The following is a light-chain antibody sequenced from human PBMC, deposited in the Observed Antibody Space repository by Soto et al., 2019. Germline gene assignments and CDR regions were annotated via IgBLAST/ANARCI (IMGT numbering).Light chain of an antibody. CDR3: QQSYSIPWT. Sequence: DIQMTQSPSSLSASVGDRVTITCRASQSISDYLNWYQQKPGKAPKLLIYASSSLQSGVPSRFSGSGSGTDFTLTISSLQPEDSATYYCQQSYSIPWTFGQGTKVEIK. J-gene: IGKJ1*01. CDR2: ASS. V-gene: IGKV1-39*01. CDR1: QSISDY.